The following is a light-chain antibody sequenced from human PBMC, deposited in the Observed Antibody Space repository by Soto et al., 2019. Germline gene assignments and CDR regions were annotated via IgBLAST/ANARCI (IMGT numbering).Light chain of an antibody. CDR2: EVS. J-gene: IGLJ1*01. CDR1: TSEVGGYNY. CDR3: SLYTGRRADV. V-gene: IGLV2-14*01. Sequence: QSALTQPASVSVSPGQSITISCTGTTSEVGGYNYVSWYQQQSGQAPQLMIHEVSNRPSGVSNRFSGSKSGNTASLTISGVQADDEADYFCSLYTGRRADVFGIGTKVTVL.